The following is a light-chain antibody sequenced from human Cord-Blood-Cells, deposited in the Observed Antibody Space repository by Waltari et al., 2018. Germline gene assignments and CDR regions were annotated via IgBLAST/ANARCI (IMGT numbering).Light chain of an antibody. V-gene: IGLV2-14*01. CDR3: SSYTSSSTVV. CDR2: DVS. J-gene: IGLJ2*01. Sequence: QSALTQPASVSGSPGQSITISCTGTSSDVGGYNYVSWYQPHPGKAPKLMIYDVSKRPSGVANRLSGSKAGNTASLTISGLQAEDEADYYCSSYTSSSTVVFGGGTKLTVL. CDR1: SSDVGGYNY.